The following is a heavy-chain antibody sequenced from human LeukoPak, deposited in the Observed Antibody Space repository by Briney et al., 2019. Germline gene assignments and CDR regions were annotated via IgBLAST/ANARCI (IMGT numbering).Heavy chain of an antibody. J-gene: IGHJ5*02. CDR3: ASGPTGFA. Sequence: GGSLRLSCAASGFTFSRYWMHWVRQALEKGLVWVSRINSDGSTTIYADSVKGRFTISRDNAKNTLYLQMNSLRAEDTAVYFCASGPTGFAWGQGTLVTVSS. CDR2: INSDGSTT. CDR1: GFTFSRYW. V-gene: IGHV3-74*01. D-gene: IGHD1-14*01.